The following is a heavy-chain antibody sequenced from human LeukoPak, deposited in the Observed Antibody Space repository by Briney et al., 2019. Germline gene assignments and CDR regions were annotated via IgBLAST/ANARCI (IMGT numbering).Heavy chain of an antibody. CDR1: GFTFDDYA. CDR3: ARDARVGASFDY. V-gene: IGHV3-48*03. CDR2: ISSSGSTI. J-gene: IGHJ4*02. Sequence: GGSLRLSCAASGFTFDDYAMNWVRQAPGKGLEWVSYISSSGSTIYYADSVKGRFTISRDNAKNSLYLQMNSLRAEDTAVYYCARDARVGASFDYWGQGTLVTVSS. D-gene: IGHD1-26*01.